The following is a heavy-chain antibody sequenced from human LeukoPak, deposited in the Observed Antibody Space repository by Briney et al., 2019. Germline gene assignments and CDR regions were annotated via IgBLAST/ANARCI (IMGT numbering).Heavy chain of an antibody. D-gene: IGHD3-10*01. CDR2: IIPIFGTA. V-gene: IGHV1-69*13. CDR3: ARDSGRTYYFDY. CDR1: GGTFSSYA. Sequence: SVKVSCKASGGTFSSYAISWVRQAPGEGREWMGGIIPIFGTANYAQKFQGRVTITADESTSTAYMELSSLRSEDTAVYYCARDSGRTYYFDYWGQGTLVTVSS. J-gene: IGHJ4*02.